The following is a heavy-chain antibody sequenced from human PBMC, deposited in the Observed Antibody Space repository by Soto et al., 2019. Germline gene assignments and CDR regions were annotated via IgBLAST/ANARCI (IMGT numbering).Heavy chain of an antibody. CDR3: AREVYGSGTYYTGPSAFDI. CDR1: GGTLSDHG. V-gene: IGHV1-69*06. CDR2: TIPVFNTA. D-gene: IGHD3-10*01. J-gene: IGHJ3*02. Sequence: QVQLEQSGAEVKKPGSSVKVSCKASGGTLSDHGVAWLRQAPGQGLEWMGGTIPVFNTAKYAQKFQGRVTVTADKFTHIAYMELSSLRSEDTAFYFCAREVYGSGTYYTGPSAFDIWGQGTMVIVSS.